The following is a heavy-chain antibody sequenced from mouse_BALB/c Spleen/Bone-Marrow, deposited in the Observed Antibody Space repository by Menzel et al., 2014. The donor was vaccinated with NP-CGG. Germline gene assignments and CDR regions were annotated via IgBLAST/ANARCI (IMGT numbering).Heavy chain of an antibody. D-gene: IGHD4-1*01. CDR3: ARWEYYAMDY. V-gene: IGHV14-3*02. Sequence: EVHLVESGAELVKPGASVKLSCTASGFNIKDTYMHWVKQRPEQGLEWIGRIDLANGNTKYDPKFQGKATITADTSSNTAYLQLSSLTSEDTAVYYCARWEYYAMDYWGQGTSVTVSS. J-gene: IGHJ4*01. CDR2: IDLANGNT. CDR1: GFNIKDTY.